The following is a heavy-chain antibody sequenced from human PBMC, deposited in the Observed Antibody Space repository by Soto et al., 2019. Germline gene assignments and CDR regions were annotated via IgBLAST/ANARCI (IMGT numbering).Heavy chain of an antibody. V-gene: IGHV1-69*13. Sequence: SVKVSCKASGGTFSIYAIMWVRQAPGQGLEWMGGIIPIFGTANYAQKFQGRVTITADESTSTAYMELSSLRSEDTAVYYCARGRGQWLSYHFDYWGQGTLVTVSS. CDR2: IIPIFGTA. CDR3: ARGRGQWLSYHFDY. J-gene: IGHJ4*02. CDR1: GGTFSIYA. D-gene: IGHD3-3*01.